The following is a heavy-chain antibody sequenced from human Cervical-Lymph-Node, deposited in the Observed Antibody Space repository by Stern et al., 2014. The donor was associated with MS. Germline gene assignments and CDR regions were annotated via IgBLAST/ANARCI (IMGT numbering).Heavy chain of an antibody. CDR1: GYTFTNYA. J-gene: IGHJ4*02. D-gene: IGHD1-14*01. V-gene: IGHV1-3*01. Sequence: QVQLEQSGAEVKKPGASVKVSCKDYGYTFTNYAIQWVRQAPGQGLEWIGCLTAYYGHTMYSRSFQDSINITIDTSASTAYMELSGLRSGDTAVYYCTTNYHYWGQGTLVTVSS. CDR2: LTAYYGHT. CDR3: TTNYHY.